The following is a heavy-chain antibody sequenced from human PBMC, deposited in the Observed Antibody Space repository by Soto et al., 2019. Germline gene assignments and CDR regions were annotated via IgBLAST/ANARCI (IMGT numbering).Heavy chain of an antibody. CDR3: ARPGWGATSYYYGMDV. Sequence: GESLKISCKGSGYSFTSYWISWVRQMPGKGLEWMGRIDPSDSYTNYRPSFQGHVTISADKSISTAYLQWSSLKASDTAMYYCARPGWGATSYYYGMDVWGQGTTVTVSS. CDR1: GYSFTSYW. J-gene: IGHJ6*02. V-gene: IGHV5-10-1*01. CDR2: IDPSDSYT. D-gene: IGHD1-26*01.